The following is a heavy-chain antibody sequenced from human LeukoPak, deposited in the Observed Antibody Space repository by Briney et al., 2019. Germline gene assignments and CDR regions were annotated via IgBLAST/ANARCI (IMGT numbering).Heavy chain of an antibody. Sequence: SETLSLTCTVSGDSITNYYWSWTRQPPGKGLEWIGYIYYIGSTNYNPSLKSRVTISLDTSKNQFSLKLSSVTAADTAIYHCARDATRMIWGAFDIWGQGTMVTVSS. J-gene: IGHJ3*02. CDR1: GDSITNYY. D-gene: IGHD2-15*01. V-gene: IGHV4-59*01. CDR2: IYYIGST. CDR3: ARDATRMIWGAFDI.